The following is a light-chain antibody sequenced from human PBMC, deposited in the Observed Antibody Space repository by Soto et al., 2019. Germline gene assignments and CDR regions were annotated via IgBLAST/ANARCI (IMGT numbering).Light chain of an antibody. CDR3: AAWDVSLNGVV. J-gene: IGLJ2*01. CDR1: SSNIGSKT. V-gene: IGLV1-44*01. Sequence: QSVLTQPPSASGTPGQRVTITCSGGSSNIGSKTVSWFQHLPGAAPKLLIYDDSERPTGVPDRFSGSKSGTSASLAISGLQSEDDADYYCAAWDVSLNGVVFGGGTKVTVL. CDR2: DDS.